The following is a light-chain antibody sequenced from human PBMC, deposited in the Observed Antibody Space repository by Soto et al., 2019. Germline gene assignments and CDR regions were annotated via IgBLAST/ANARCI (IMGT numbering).Light chain of an antibody. CDR3: QQYSSFPWT. J-gene: IGKJ1*01. CDR2: KAS. V-gene: IGKV1-5*03. Sequence: DIPMTQSPSTLSASVGDRVTITCRASQSISSWLAWYQQKPGTVPKLLLYKASNLESGVPSRFSGSASGTEFTLTISSLQPDDFATYYCQQYSSFPWTFGQGTKVEIK. CDR1: QSISSW.